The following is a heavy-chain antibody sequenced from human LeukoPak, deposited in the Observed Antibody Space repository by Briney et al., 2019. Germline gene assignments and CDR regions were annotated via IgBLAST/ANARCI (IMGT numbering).Heavy chain of an antibody. J-gene: IGHJ6*04. V-gene: IGHV4-34*01. Sequence: PSETLSLTCAVYGGSFSGYYWSWIRQSPRKGLEWIGEINHSGSTNYNPSLKSRVTISVDTSKNQFSLKLSSVTAADTAVYYCARARIVVVPAAMLNYYYYGMDVWGKGTTVTVSS. CDR2: INHSGST. D-gene: IGHD2-2*01. CDR1: GGSFSGYY. CDR3: ARARIVVVPAAMLNYYYYGMDV.